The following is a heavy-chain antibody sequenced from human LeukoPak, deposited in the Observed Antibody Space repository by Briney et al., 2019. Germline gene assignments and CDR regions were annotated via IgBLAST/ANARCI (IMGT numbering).Heavy chain of an antibody. CDR2: FDPEDGET. J-gene: IGHJ5*02. V-gene: IGHV1-24*01. CDR1: GYTLTELS. D-gene: IGHD6-19*01. Sequence: ASVKVSCKVSGYTLTELSMHWVRQAPGKGLGWMGGFDPEDGETIYAQKFQGRVTMTEDTSTDTAYMELSSLRSEDTAVYYCATENRVEAVAGDWFDPWGQGTLVTVSS. CDR3: ATENRVEAVAGDWFDP.